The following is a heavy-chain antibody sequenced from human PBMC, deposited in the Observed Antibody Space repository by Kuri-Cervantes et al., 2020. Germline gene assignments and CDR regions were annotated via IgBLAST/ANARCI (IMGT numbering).Heavy chain of an antibody. J-gene: IGHJ4*02. V-gene: IGHV3-30-3*01. CDR2: ISHDGSNK. CDR3: AIRREWELLGIDY. CDR1: GFTFSNYA. D-gene: IGHD1-26*01. Sequence: GESLKISCAASGFTFSNYAMHWVRQAPGKGLEWVAVISHDGSNKYFADSVKGRFTISRDNSKNTLYLQMNSLRAEDTAVYYCAIRREWELLGIDYWGQGTLVTVSS.